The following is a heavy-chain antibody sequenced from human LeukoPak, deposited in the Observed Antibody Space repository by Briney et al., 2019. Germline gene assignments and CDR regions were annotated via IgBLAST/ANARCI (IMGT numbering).Heavy chain of an antibody. CDR1: GFTFSSYG. CDR3: AKEWEVGATETLYYFDY. V-gene: IGHV3-30*18. J-gene: IGHJ4*02. D-gene: IGHD1-26*01. CDR2: ISYDGSNK. Sequence: GRSLRLSCAASGFTFSSYGMHWVRQAPGKGLEWVAVISYDGSNKYYADSVKGRFTISRDNSKNTLYLQMNSLRAEDTAVYYCAKEWEVGATETLYYFDYWGQGTLVTVSS.